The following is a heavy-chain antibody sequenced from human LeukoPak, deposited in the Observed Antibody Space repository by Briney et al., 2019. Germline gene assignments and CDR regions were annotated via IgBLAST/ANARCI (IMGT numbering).Heavy chain of an antibody. Sequence: SETLSLTCAVYGGSFSGYYWSWIRQPPGKGLEWIGEINHSGSTNYNPSLKSRVTISVDTSKNQFPLKLSSVTAADTAVYYRARALYYYDSSPYYFDYWGQGTLVTVSS. V-gene: IGHV4-34*01. D-gene: IGHD3-22*01. CDR1: GGSFSGYY. CDR2: INHSGST. CDR3: ARALYYYDSSPYYFDY. J-gene: IGHJ4*02.